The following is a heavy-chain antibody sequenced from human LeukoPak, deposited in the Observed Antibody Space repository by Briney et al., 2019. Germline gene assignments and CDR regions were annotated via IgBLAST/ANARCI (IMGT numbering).Heavy chain of an antibody. V-gene: IGHV3-11*01. Sequence: GGSLRLSCAASGFTFSDYYMSWIRQHPGKGLEWVSYISYSGDTIYYADSVKGRFTVSRDNAKNSLYLQMNSLRAEDTALYYCAKDTVTTPLGYFDYWGQGTLVTVSS. D-gene: IGHD4-17*01. CDR3: AKDTVTTPLGYFDY. CDR2: ISYSGDTI. J-gene: IGHJ4*02. CDR1: GFTFSDYY.